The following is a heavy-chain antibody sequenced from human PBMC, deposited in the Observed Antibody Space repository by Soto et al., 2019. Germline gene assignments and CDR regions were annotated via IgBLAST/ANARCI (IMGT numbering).Heavy chain of an antibody. CDR1: GGSISSYY. Sequence: QVQLQESGPGLVKPSETLSLTCTVSGGSISSYYWSWIRQPPGKGLEWIGYIYYSGSTNYNPSLKSRVTISVDTSKXRFSLKLSSVTAADTAVYYCARDRYSYGYGAYFDYWGQGTLVTVSS. D-gene: IGHD5-18*01. V-gene: IGHV4-59*01. CDR3: ARDRYSYGYGAYFDY. CDR2: IYYSGST. J-gene: IGHJ4*02.